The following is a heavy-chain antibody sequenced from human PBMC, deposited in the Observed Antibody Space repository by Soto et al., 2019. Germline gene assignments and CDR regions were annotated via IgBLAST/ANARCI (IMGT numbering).Heavy chain of an antibody. J-gene: IGHJ6*03. V-gene: IGHV3-33*01. D-gene: IGHD3-10*01. CDR1: GFTFSSYG. Sequence: GGSLRLSCAASGFTFSSYGMHWVRQAPGKGLEWVAVIWYDGSNKYYADSVKGRFTISRDNSKNTLYLQMNSLRAEETAVYYCARRFDYYYGSGSHKHPPPTRYYYYMDVWGKGTTVTVSS. CDR3: ARRFDYYYGSGSHKHPPPTRYYYYMDV. CDR2: IWYDGSNK.